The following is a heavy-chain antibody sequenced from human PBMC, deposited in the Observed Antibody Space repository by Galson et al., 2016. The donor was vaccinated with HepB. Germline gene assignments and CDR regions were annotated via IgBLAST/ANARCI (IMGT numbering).Heavy chain of an antibody. CDR3: ARDFGDYFIPWYYYFGMDV. Sequence: SLRLSCAASGFTFSSYSMHWVRQAPGKGLEWVSSISSSSSYIYYADSVKGRFTISRDNAKNSLYLQMNSLRAEDTAVYYCARDFGDYFIPWYYYFGMDVWGQGTTVTVSS. CDR2: ISSSSSYI. D-gene: IGHD4-17*01. J-gene: IGHJ6*02. V-gene: IGHV3-21*01. CDR1: GFTFSSYS.